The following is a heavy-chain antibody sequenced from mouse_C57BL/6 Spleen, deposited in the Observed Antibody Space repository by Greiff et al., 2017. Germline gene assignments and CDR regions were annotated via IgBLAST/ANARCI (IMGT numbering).Heavy chain of an antibody. CDR1: GFNIKDDY. D-gene: IGHD2-4*01. Sequence: VQLKQSGAELVRPGASVKLSCTASGFNIKDDYMHWVKQRPEQGLEWIGWIDPENGDTAYASKFQGKATITADTSSNTAYLQLSSLTSEDTAVYYCTSDYAWFAYWGQGTLVTVSA. CDR2: IDPENGDT. CDR3: TSDYAWFAY. V-gene: IGHV14-4*01. J-gene: IGHJ3*01.